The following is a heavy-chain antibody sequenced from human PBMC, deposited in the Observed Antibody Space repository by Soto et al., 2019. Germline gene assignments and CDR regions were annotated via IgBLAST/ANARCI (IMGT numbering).Heavy chain of an antibody. CDR2: ISWNSGSI. V-gene: IGHV3-9*01. Sequence: GGSLRLSCASSGCTFYDYAMRWVRQAPGKGLEWVSGISWNSGSIGYADSVKGRFTISRDNAKNSLYLQMNSLRAEDTALYYCAKDIGGGFLEWLRPGVGYYGMDVWGQGTTVTVS. J-gene: IGHJ6*02. D-gene: IGHD3-3*01. CDR3: AKDIGGGFLEWLRPGVGYYGMDV. CDR1: GCTFYDYA.